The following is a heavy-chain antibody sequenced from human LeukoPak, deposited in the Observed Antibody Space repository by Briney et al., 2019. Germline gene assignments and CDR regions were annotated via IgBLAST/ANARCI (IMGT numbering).Heavy chain of an antibody. D-gene: IGHD3-3*01. V-gene: IGHV4-4*02. CDR3: ARDLPRITIFGVVMRDAFDI. CDR1: GGSISSSNW. CDR2: IYHSAST. Sequence: PSGTLSLTCAVSGGSISSSNWWSWVRQPPGKGLEWIGEIYHSASTNYNPSLKSRVTISVDKSKNQFSLKLSSVTAADTAVYYCARDLPRITIFGVVMRDAFDIWGQGTMVTVSS. J-gene: IGHJ3*02.